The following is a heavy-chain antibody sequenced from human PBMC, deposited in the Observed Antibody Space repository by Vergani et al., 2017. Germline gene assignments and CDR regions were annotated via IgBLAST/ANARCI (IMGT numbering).Heavy chain of an antibody. V-gene: IGHV3-23*01. Sequence: EVQLLESGGGLVQPGGSLRLSCAASGFTFSSYAMSWVRQAPGKGLEWVSAISGSGGSTFYADSVTGRFTISRDNSKNPLYLQMNSLRAEDTAVYYCAKVYCSSTSCYRGGYYVDYWGQGTLVTVSS. CDR2: ISGSGGST. CDR1: GFTFSSYA. J-gene: IGHJ4*02. CDR3: AKVYCSSTSCYRGGYYVDY. D-gene: IGHD2-2*02.